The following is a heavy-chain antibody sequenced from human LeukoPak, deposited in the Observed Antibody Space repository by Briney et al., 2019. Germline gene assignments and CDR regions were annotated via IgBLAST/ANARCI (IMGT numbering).Heavy chain of an antibody. CDR2: IYHSGST. CDR3: ARHRNSGYNTYGMDV. Sequence: GSLRLSCAASGFTFSSYAMSWVRQAPGKGLEWIGYIYHSGSTNYSPSLKSRVTISVDTSKNQFSLKLSSVTAADTAVYYCARHRNSGYNTYGMDVWGQGTTVTVSS. D-gene: IGHD5-12*01. CDR1: GFTFSSYA. V-gene: IGHV4-59*08. J-gene: IGHJ6*02.